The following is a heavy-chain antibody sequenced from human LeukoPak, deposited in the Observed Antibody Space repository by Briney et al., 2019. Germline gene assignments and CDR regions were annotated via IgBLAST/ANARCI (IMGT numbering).Heavy chain of an antibody. Sequence: SETLSLTCTVSGGSISSGGYYWGWIRQPPGKGLEWVGSIYYSGSTYYNPSLKSRVTISVDTSKNQFSLKLSSVTAADTAVYYCARHRGRDGYNFYYYGMDVWGQGTTVTVSS. V-gene: IGHV4-39*01. CDR3: ARHRGRDGYNFYYYGMDV. D-gene: IGHD5-24*01. J-gene: IGHJ6*02. CDR1: GGSISSGGYY. CDR2: IYYSGST.